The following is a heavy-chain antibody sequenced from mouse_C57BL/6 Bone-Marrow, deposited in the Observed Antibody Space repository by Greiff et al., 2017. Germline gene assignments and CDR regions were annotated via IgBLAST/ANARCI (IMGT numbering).Heavy chain of an antibody. D-gene: IGHD3-3*01. CDR1: GYTFTSYW. Sequence: VQLQQSGAELVMPGASVKLSCKASGYTFTSYWMHWVKQRPGQGLEWIGEIDPSDSYTNYNQKFKGKSTLTVDKSSSTAYMQLSSLTSEDSAVYYCARRWRDLWFAYWGQGTLVTVSA. CDR3: ARRWRDLWFAY. V-gene: IGHV1-69*01. J-gene: IGHJ3*01. CDR2: IDPSDSYT.